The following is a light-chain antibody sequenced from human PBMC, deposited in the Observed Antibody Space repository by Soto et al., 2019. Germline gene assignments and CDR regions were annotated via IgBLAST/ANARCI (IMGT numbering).Light chain of an antibody. V-gene: IGKV3-11*01. CDR2: GAS. J-gene: IGKJ1*01. CDR3: HQRNKWRT. Sequence: EIVLTQSPATLSLSPGERATLSCRASQSVSSYLAWYQQKPGQTPRLLVYGASSRATGIPARFSGSGFGTDFTLTISSLEPEDFAVYYCHQRNKWRTFGQGTKVDI. CDR1: QSVSSY.